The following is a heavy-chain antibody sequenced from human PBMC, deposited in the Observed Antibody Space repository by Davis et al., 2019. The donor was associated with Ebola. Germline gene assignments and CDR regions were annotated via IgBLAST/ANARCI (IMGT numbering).Heavy chain of an antibody. CDR2: IYPGDSDT. CDR1: GYSFYQYW. Sequence: GESLKISCKGLGYSFYQYWIGWVRQMPGKGLEWMGIIYPGDSDTRYSPSFQGQVTISADKSISTAYLQWSSLKASDTAMYYCARLVAGTNRVYYYGMDVWGQGTTVTVSS. CDR3: ARLVAGTNRVYYYGMDV. D-gene: IGHD1-7*01. V-gene: IGHV5-51*01. J-gene: IGHJ6*02.